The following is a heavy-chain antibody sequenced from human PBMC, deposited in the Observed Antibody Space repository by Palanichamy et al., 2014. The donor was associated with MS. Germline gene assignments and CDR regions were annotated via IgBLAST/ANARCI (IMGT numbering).Heavy chain of an antibody. V-gene: IGHV1-69*04. Sequence: QVHLVQSGAEVKKPGSSVKVSCKASGATFNSHSISWVREAPGQGLAWMGRFTPILDVAYYAQKFQGRVTITADKSTSTVYMELSSLGSEDTAVYYCVRDNVDQNWNAGRWFDPWGQGTLVTVSS. J-gene: IGHJ5*02. CDR1: GATFNSHS. D-gene: IGHD1-1*01. CDR3: VRDNVDQNWNAGRWFDP. CDR2: FTPILDVA.